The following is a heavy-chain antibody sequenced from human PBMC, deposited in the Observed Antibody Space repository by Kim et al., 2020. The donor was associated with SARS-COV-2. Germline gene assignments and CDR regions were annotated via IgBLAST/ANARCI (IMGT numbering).Heavy chain of an antibody. D-gene: IGHD6-19*01. V-gene: IGHV7-4-1*02. Sequence: ASVKVSCKASGYSFTDYAVNWVRQATGQGPERMAWINTLNGNPTYAQGFRGCFAFSLDTSVTTAYLQINGLKAEYAALYYCVRGRRGNSDWGEAWGQGTLVTVSS. J-gene: IGHJ5*02. CDR3: VRGRRGNSDWGEA. CDR1: GYSFTDYA. CDR2: INTLNGNP.